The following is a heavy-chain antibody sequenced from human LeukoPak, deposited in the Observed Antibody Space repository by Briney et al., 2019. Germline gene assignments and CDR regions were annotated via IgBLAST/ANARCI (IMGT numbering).Heavy chain of an antibody. Sequence: ASVKVSCKASGYTFTTYGISWVRQAPGQGLEWMGWISAYNGNTNYAQKLQDRVTMTTDTSTSTAYMELRSLRSDDTAVYYCARPMTIFGVVLIPRTDYYYAMDVWGQGTTVTVSS. CDR2: ISAYNGNT. CDR1: GYTFTTYG. D-gene: IGHD3-3*01. V-gene: IGHV1-18*01. CDR3: ARPMTIFGVVLIPRTDYYYAMDV. J-gene: IGHJ6*02.